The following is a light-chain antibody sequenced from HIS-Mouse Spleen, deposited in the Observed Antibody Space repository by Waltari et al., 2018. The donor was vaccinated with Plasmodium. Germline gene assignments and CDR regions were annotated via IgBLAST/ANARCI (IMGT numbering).Light chain of an antibody. J-gene: IGLJ3*02. CDR2: EDS. Sequence: SYELTQPPSVSVSPGQTARITCSGVALPKKYAYWYQQKSGQATVLVIYEDSKRPSGIPERFSGSSSGTMATLTISGAQVEDEADYYCYSTDSSGNHRVFGGGTKLTVL. CDR1: ALPKKY. V-gene: IGLV3-10*01. CDR3: YSTDSSGNHRV.